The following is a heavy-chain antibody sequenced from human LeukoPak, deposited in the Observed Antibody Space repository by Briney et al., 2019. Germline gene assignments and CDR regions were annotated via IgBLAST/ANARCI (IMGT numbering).Heavy chain of an antibody. V-gene: IGHV5-10-1*01. CDR2: IDPSDSYT. D-gene: IGHD4-17*01. CDR1: GYSFTSYW. CDR3: AARARDYGDFDFDY. J-gene: IGHJ4*02. Sequence: GESLKISCKGSGYSFTSYWITWVRQMPGKGLEWMGRIDPSDSYTNYSPSLQGHVTISADKSISTAYPQWSSLKASDTAMYYCAARARDYGDFDFDYWGQGTLVTVSS.